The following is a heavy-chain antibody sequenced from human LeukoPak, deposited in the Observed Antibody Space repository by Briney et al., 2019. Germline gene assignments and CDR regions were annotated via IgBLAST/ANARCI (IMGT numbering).Heavy chain of an antibody. J-gene: IGHJ4*02. D-gene: IGHD5-12*01. V-gene: IGHV3-43*02. CDR3: AKDLGRGVATVIDY. CDR2: ISWDGGST. Sequence: GGSLRLSCAASGFTFSSYAMSWVRQAPGKGLEWVSLISWDGGSTYYADSVKGRFTISRDNSKNSLYLQMNSLRTEDTALYYCAKDLGRGVATVIDYWGQGTLVTVSS. CDR1: GFTFSSYA.